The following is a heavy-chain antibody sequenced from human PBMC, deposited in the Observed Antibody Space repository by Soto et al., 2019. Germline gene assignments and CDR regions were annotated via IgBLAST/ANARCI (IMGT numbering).Heavy chain of an antibody. V-gene: IGHV3-9*01. D-gene: IGHD6-19*01. CDR1: GFTFEDYA. J-gene: IGHJ3*02. Sequence: EVQLVESGGGLVQPGRSLRLSCAAYGFTFEDYAMHWVRQTPGKGLEWVSGISWNSGNIDYADSVKGRFTISRDSAKNSLYLQMNSLRAEDPALYYCAKDIGSGWEAPEDAFDIWGQGTMVTVSS. CDR2: ISWNSGNI. CDR3: AKDIGSGWEAPEDAFDI.